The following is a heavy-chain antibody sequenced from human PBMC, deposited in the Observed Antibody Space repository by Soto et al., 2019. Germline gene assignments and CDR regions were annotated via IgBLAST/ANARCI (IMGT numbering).Heavy chain of an antibody. D-gene: IGHD6-19*01. CDR1: GGTFSSYA. CDR2: IIPIFGTA. J-gene: IGHJ6*02. Sequence: QVQLVQSGAEVKKPGSSVKVSCKASGGTFSSYAINWVRQAPGQGLEWLGGIIPIFGTADYAQKFQGRVTITADESTSTAYMELSSLRSEDTAVYYCARAVAGGVYYYYGMDVWGQGTTVTVSS. V-gene: IGHV1-69*12. CDR3: ARAVAGGVYYYYGMDV.